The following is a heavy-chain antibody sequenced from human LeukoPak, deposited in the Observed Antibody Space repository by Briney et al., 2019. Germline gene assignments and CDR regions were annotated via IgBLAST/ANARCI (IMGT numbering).Heavy chain of an antibody. D-gene: IGHD2-2*01. CDR2: IYYSGIT. V-gene: IGHV4-59*01. CDR3: ARDSRYCNSISCYGRPGYYGLDV. CDR1: GGSISSYY. J-gene: IGHJ6*02. Sequence: SETLSLTCTVSGGSISSYYWSWIRQPPGNGLECIGYIYYSGITNYNPSLKSRVTMSVDTSKNQFSLNLSSVTAADTAVYYCARDSRYCNSISCYGRPGYYGLDVWGQGTTVTVSS.